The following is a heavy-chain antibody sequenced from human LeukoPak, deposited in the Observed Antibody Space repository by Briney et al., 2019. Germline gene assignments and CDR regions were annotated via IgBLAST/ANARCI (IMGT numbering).Heavy chain of an antibody. CDR3: TRSNGRYFDY. V-gene: IGHV3-49*04. D-gene: IGHD1-26*01. CDR2: IRSKAYGGTT. J-gene: IGHJ4*02. CDR1: GFTFGDYA. Sequence: GGSLRLSCTASGFTFGDYAMSWVRQAPGKGLEWVGFIRSKAYGGTTEYAASVKGRFTISRDDSKSIAYLQMDSLKTEDTAVYYCTRSNGRYFDYWGQGTLVTVSS.